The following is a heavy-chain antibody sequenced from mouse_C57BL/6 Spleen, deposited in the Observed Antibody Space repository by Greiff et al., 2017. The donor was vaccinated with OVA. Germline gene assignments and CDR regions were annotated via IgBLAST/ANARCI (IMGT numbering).Heavy chain of an antibody. CDR1: GFSLTSSG. D-gene: IGHD2-3*01. CDR2: IWRGGST. J-gene: IGHJ4*01. Sequence: VQLQQSGPGLVQPSQSLSITCKVSGFSLTSSGVHWVRQSPGKGLEWLGVIWRGGSTDQNAAFMSRLSITKANSKSPVFFKMNSLEDDDAAIYYCCKNGDGYYGYAMDYWGQGTSVTVAS. V-gene: IGHV2-5*01. CDR3: CKNGDGYYGYAMDY.